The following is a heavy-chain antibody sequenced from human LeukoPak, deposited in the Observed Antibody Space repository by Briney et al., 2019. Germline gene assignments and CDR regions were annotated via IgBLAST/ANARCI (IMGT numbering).Heavy chain of an antibody. CDR2: IIPIFGTA. J-gene: IGHJ4*02. Sequence: SVKVSCKASGYTFTGYYMHWVRQAPGQGLEWMGGIIPIFGTANYAQKFQGRVTITADESTSTAYMELSSLRSEDTAVYYCAREVGTAARPFDYWGQGTLVTVSS. V-gene: IGHV1-69*13. D-gene: IGHD6-6*01. CDR3: AREVGTAARPFDY. CDR1: GYTFTGYY.